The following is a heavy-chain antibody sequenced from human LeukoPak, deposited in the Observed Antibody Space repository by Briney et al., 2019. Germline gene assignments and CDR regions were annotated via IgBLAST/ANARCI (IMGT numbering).Heavy chain of an antibody. CDR2: INSDGSST. J-gene: IGHJ4*02. V-gene: IGHV3-74*01. CDR1: GFTFSSYW. Sequence: GGSLRLSCAASGFTFSSYWMHWVRQAPGKGLVWVSRINSDGSSTSYADSVKGRFTISRDNAKNTLYLQMNSLRAEDTAVYYCASGYSSDYGGNTYWGQGTLVTVSS. CDR3: ASGYSSDYGGNTY. D-gene: IGHD4-23*01.